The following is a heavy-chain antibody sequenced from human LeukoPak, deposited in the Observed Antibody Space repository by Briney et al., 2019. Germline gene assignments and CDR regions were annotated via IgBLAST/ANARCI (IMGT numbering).Heavy chain of an antibody. CDR3: ARSSEIFGVVILFDY. CDR1: GFTVSSNY. D-gene: IGHD3-3*01. CDR2: IYSGGST. V-gene: IGHV3-66*01. Sequence: SGGSLRLSCAASGFTVSSNYMSWVRQAPGKGLEWVSVIYSGGSTYYADSVKGRFTISRDNSKNTLYFQMNSLRAEDTAVYYCARSSEIFGVVILFDYWGQGTLVTVSS. J-gene: IGHJ4*02.